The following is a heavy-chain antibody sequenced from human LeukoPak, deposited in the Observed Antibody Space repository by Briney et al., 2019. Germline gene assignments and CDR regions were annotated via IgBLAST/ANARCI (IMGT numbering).Heavy chain of an antibody. J-gene: IGHJ4*02. D-gene: IGHD3-9*01. CDR1: GFTFSSYA. CDR2: ISGSGGST. CDR3: AKPNYDILTGPFDY. Sequence: GGSLRLSCAASGFTFSSYAMSWVRQAPGKGLVWVSDISGSGGSTYYADSVKGRFTISRDNSKSTLYLQMNSLRAEDTAVYYCAKPNYDILTGPFDYWGQGTLVTVSS. V-gene: IGHV3-23*01.